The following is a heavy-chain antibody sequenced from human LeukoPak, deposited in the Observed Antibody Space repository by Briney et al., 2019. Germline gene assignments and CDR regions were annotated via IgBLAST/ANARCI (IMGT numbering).Heavy chain of an antibody. CDR1: GFTFSSYG. V-gene: IGHV3-30*18. J-gene: IGHJ4*02. CDR2: MSYDGSNK. CDR3: AKGRAAIPDY. D-gene: IGHD2-2*02. Sequence: KSGGSLRLSCAASGFTFSSYGMHWVRQAPGKGLEWVAVMSYDGSNKYYADSVKGRFTISRDNSKNTLYLQMNSLRAEDTAVYYCAKGRAAIPDYWGQGTLVTVSS.